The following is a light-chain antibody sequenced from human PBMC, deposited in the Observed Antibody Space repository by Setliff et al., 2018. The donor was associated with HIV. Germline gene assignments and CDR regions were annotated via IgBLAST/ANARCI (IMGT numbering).Light chain of an antibody. V-gene: IGLV2-11*01. CDR2: NVI. Sequence: QSVLAQPRSVSGSPGQSVTISCTGSNSDVGGYNYVSWYQQHSGKAPKLIIYNVIKRPSGVPDRFSGSKSGNTASLTISGLQAEDEADYYCCSYTSTSTSVFGTGTKVTDL. CDR1: NSDVGGYNY. CDR3: CSYTSTSTSV. J-gene: IGLJ1*01.